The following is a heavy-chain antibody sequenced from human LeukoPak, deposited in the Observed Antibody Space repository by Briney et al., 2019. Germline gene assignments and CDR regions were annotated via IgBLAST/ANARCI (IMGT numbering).Heavy chain of an antibody. D-gene: IGHD3-10*01. V-gene: IGHV3-49*03. CDR1: GFTFGDYA. Sequence: PGGSLRLSCTASGFTFGDYAMSWFRQAPGKGLEWVGFIRSKAYGGTTEYAASVKGRFTISRDDSKSIAYLQMNSLKTEDTAVYYCTRAPNYYGSGSYYNGVNDAFDIWGQGTMVTVSS. CDR2: IRSKAYGGTT. J-gene: IGHJ3*02. CDR3: TRAPNYYGSGSYYNGVNDAFDI.